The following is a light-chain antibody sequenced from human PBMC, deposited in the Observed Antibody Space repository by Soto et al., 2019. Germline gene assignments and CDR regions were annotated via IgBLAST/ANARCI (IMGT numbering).Light chain of an antibody. CDR1: QSVSSSY. J-gene: IGKJ1*01. CDR3: QQYGSSTTWT. CDR2: GAS. V-gene: IGKV3-20*01. Sequence: EIVLTQSPGTLSLSPGERATLSCRASQSVSSSYLAWYQQKPGQAPRLLIYGASIRATGIPDRFSGSGSGTNFSLTISRLEPEDFAVSYCQQYGSSTTWTFGQGTKVEIK.